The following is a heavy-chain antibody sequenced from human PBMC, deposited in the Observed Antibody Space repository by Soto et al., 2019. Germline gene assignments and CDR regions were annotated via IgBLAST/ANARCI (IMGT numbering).Heavy chain of an antibody. D-gene: IGHD6-19*01. CDR1: GFTFSSYA. Sequence: GGSLRLSCAASGFTFSSYAMSWVRQAPGKGLEWVSAISGSGGSTYYVDSVKGRFTISRDNSKNTLYLQMNSLRAEDTAVYYCAKDLSGYSSGWTPDYYYYYYMDVWGKGTTVTVSS. CDR2: ISGSGGST. V-gene: IGHV3-23*01. CDR3: AKDLSGYSSGWTPDYYYYYYMDV. J-gene: IGHJ6*03.